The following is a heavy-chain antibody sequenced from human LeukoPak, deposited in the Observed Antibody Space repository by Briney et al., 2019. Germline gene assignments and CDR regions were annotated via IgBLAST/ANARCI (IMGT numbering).Heavy chain of an antibody. CDR2: ISSSSSTI. Sequence: GGSLRLSCAASGFTFSSYSMNWVRQAPGKGLEWVSYISSSSSTIYYADSVKGRFTISRDNAKNSLYLQMNSLRAEDTAVYYCARMSSGGLGYFVYWGQGTLVTVSS. CDR3: ARMSSGGLGYFVY. D-gene: IGHD2-15*01. V-gene: IGHV3-48*01. J-gene: IGHJ4*02. CDR1: GFTFSSYS.